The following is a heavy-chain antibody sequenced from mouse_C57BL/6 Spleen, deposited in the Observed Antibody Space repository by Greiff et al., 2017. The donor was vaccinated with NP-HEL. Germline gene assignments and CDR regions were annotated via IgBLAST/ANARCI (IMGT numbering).Heavy chain of an antibody. V-gene: IGHV1-52*01. CDR3: ARDPLSTVVDWYFDV. CDR2: IDPSDSET. J-gene: IGHJ1*03. CDR1: GFNIKDDY. Sequence: QVQLQQSGAELVRPGASVKLSCTASGFNIKDDYMHWVKQRPEQGLEWIGNIDPSDSETHYNQKFKDKATLTVDKSSSTAYMQLSSLTSEDSAVYYCARDPLSTVVDWYFDVWGTGTTVTVSS. D-gene: IGHD1-1*01.